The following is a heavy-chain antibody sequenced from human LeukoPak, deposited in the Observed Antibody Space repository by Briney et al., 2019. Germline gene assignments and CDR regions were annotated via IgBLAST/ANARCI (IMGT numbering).Heavy chain of an antibody. V-gene: IGHV1-3*01. CDR3: ARDYYGSGSYGYFQH. CDR2: INAGNGNT. CDR1: GYTFTSYA. D-gene: IGHD3-10*01. J-gene: IGHJ1*01. Sequence: ASVKVSCKASGYTFTSYAMHWVRQAPGQGLEWMGWINAGNGNTKYSQKFQGRVTITRDTSASTAYMELSSLRSEDTAVYYCARDYYGSGSYGYFQHWGQGTLVTVSS.